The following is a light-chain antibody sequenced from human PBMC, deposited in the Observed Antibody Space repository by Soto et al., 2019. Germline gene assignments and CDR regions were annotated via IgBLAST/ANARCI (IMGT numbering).Light chain of an antibody. Sequence: DIQMTQSPSSLSASVGDRVTITCRASQSISTFLNWYQQKPGKAPKLLIYAASTLQTGVPSRFSGSGSGTDFTLTISNLQPEDFATYYCHQPDTIPETFGQGTKVEIK. CDR3: HQPDTIPET. V-gene: IGKV1-39*01. CDR1: QSISTF. CDR2: AAS. J-gene: IGKJ1*01.